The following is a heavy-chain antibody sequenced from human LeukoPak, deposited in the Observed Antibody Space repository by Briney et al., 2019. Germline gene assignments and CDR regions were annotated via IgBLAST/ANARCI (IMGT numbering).Heavy chain of an antibody. Sequence: GGSLRLSCAGSGFTFTTYWMHWVRQAPGKGLVWVSHINSDGSTTSYADSVKGRFTISRDNAKNTLYLQMNSLRAEDTAVYYCARDAVDTANAVWGQGTTVTVSS. D-gene: IGHD5-18*01. J-gene: IGHJ6*02. CDR2: INSDGSTT. V-gene: IGHV3-74*01. CDR3: ARDAVDTANAV. CDR1: GFTFTTYW.